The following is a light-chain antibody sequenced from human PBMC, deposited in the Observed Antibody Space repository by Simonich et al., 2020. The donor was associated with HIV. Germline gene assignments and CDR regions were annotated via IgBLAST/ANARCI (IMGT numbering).Light chain of an antibody. Sequence: DIQMTQSPSSLSASVGDRVTVACRASQSIRTYLNWYQQKPGKAPKLLIYAASSLQSGVPSRFSGSGSGTDFTLTINSLQPEDFATYYCQQYYSFPWTFGQGTKVEIK. V-gene: IGKV1-39*01. CDR3: QQYYSFPWT. CDR2: AAS. J-gene: IGKJ1*01. CDR1: QSIRTY.